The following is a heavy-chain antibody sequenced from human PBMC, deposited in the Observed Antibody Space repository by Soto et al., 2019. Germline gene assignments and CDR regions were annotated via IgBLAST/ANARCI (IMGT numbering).Heavy chain of an antibody. Sequence: QVQLVQSGAEVKKPGASVKVSCKAAGDTFTSYYMHWVRQAPGQGVEWMGILNHSGGSTSYAQKGRGRVTLTRDTSTRTVYLELSSRRSEDTAVYYCARDEGREDPFRWFGEVVEAFAIWGKGTMVTVSS. J-gene: IGHJ3*02. CDR1: GDTFTSYY. V-gene: IGHV1-46*03. D-gene: IGHD3-10*01. CDR3: ARDEGREDPFRWFGEVVEAFAI. CDR2: LNHSGGST.